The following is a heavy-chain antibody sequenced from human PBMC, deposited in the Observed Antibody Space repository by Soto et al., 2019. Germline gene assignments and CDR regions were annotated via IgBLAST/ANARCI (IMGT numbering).Heavy chain of an antibody. CDR3: AKDLFSMVRGASYYSYGMDV. CDR1: GFTFGDYA. D-gene: IGHD3-10*01. Sequence: GGSLRLSCTASGFTFGDYAMSWFRQAPGKGLEWVGFIRSKPYDGTTEYAASAKGRFTISRDDSKSIAYLQMNSLKTEDTAVYYCAKDLFSMVRGASYYSYGMDVWGQGTTVTVSS. J-gene: IGHJ6*02. CDR2: IRSKPYDGTT. V-gene: IGHV3-49*03.